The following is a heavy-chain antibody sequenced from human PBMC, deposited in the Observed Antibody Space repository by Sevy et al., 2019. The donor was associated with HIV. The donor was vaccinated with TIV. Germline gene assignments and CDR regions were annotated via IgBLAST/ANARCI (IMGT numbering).Heavy chain of an antibody. CDR2: IRGSGGST. D-gene: IGHD6-19*01. CDR1: GFTFSSYA. J-gene: IGHJ4*02. V-gene: IGHV3-23*01. Sequence: GGSLRLSCAASGFTFSSYAMSWVRQAPGKGLEWVSAIRGSGGSTYYADSVKGRFTISRDNSKNTLYLQMNSLRAEDTAVYYCAKDEGYSSGTGSYFDYWGQGTLVTVSS. CDR3: AKDEGYSSGTGSYFDY.